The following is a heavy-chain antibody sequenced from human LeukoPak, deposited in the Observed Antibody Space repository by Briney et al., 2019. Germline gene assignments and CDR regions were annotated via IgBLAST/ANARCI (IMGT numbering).Heavy chain of an antibody. J-gene: IGHJ5*02. CDR3: ARGQYSSGWYKNWFDP. D-gene: IGHD6-19*01. CDR2: INHSGST. V-gene: IGHV4-34*01. Sequence: SETLSLTCAVYGWSFSGYYWSWLRQPPGKGLEWIGEINHSGSTNYNPSLKSRVTISVDTSKNQFSLKLSSVTAADTAVYYCARGQYSSGWYKNWFDPWGQGTLVTVSS. CDR1: GWSFSGYY.